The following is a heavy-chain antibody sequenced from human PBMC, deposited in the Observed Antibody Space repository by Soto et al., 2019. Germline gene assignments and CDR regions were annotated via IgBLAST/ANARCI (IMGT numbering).Heavy chain of an antibody. CDR1: GFTYGAYE. CDR2: ISSSGSIR. V-gene: IGHV3-48*03. D-gene: IGHD3-10*01. CDR3: ARDLRTLDRGVTYAMDV. Sequence: PVGSLRLSCAVSGFTYGAYEMNWVRQAPGKGLEWVSYISSSGSIRYYADSVQGRFTISRDNANNSLYLQMNSLRAEDTAVYYCARDLRTLDRGVTYAMDVWGQGTTVTVSS. J-gene: IGHJ6*02.